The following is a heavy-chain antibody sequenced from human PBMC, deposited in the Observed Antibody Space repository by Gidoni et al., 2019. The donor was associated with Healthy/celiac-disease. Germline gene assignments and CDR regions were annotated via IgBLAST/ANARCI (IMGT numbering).Heavy chain of an antibody. CDR3: ARGKEYCSGGSCYRAEYFQH. CDR2: IIPIFGTA. CDR1: GGTFSSYA. J-gene: IGHJ1*01. D-gene: IGHD2-15*01. Sequence: QVQLVQSGAEVKKPGSSVKVSCKASGGTFSSYAISWVRQAPGQGLEWMGGIIPIFGTANYAQKFQGRVTITADESTSTAYMELSSLRSEDTAVYYCARGKEYCSGGSCYRAEYFQHWGQGTLVTVSS. V-gene: IGHV1-69*01.